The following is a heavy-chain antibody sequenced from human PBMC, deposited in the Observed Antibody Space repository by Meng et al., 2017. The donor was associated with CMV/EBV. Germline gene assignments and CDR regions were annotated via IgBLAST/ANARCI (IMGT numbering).Heavy chain of an antibody. CDR2: INWNGGST. Sequence: GGSLRLSCAASGFTFDDCGMSWVRQAPGKGLEWVSGINWNGGSTGYADSVKGRFTISRDNAKNSLYLQMNSLRAEDTALYHCAREWVLSRGRKQNAFDIWGQGTMVTVSS. J-gene: IGHJ3*02. CDR3: AREWVLSRGRKQNAFDI. D-gene: IGHD1-26*01. CDR1: GFTFDDCG. V-gene: IGHV3-20*01.